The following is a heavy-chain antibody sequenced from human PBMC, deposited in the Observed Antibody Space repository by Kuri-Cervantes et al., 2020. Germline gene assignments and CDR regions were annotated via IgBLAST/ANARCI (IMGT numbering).Heavy chain of an antibody. J-gene: IGHJ4*02. CDR2: IYYSGST. Sequence: GSLRLSCTVSGGSISSSSYYWGWIRQPPGKGLEWIGSIYYSGSTYYNPSLKSRVTISVDTSKNQFSLRLSSVTAADTAVSYCARGRDYYGSGSYRLDYWGQGTLVTVSS. CDR1: GGSISSSSYY. CDR3: ARGRDYYGSGSYRLDY. D-gene: IGHD3-10*01. V-gene: IGHV4-39*07.